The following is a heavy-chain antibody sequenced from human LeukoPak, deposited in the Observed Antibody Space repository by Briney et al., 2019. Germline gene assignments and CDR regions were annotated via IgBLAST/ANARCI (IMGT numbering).Heavy chain of an antibody. V-gene: IGHV3-30*02. CDR2: IRYDGSNK. J-gene: IGHJ4*02. CDR1: GFTFSSYW. Sequence: GGSLRLSCAASGFTFSSYWMSWVRKAPGKGLEWVAFIRYDGSNKYYADSVKGRFTISRDNSKNTLYLQMNSLRAEDTAVYYCAKVSVAVAGTVYFDYWGQGTLVTVSS. D-gene: IGHD6-19*01. CDR3: AKVSVAVAGTVYFDY.